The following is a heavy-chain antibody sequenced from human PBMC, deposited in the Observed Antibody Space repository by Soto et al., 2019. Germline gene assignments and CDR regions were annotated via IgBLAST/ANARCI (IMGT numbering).Heavy chain of an antibody. CDR3: ARRKGTMVRGLYYYYGMDV. Sequence: PVESLKISCKASGYSFTSYWIGWVRQMPGKGLEWMGIIYPGDSDTRYSPSFQGQVTISADKSISTAYLQWSSLKASDTAMYYCARRKGTMVRGLYYYYGMDVWGQGTTVTVSS. D-gene: IGHD3-10*01. J-gene: IGHJ6*02. V-gene: IGHV5-51*01. CDR1: GYSFTSYW. CDR2: IYPGDSDT.